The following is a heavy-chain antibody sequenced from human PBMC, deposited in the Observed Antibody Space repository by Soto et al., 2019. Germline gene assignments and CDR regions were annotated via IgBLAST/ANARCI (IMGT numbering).Heavy chain of an antibody. D-gene: IGHD3-16*01. CDR2: IYTSGGT. V-gene: IGHV4-4*07. CDR1: GRSISSYY. CDR3: ARAGDPVLDYYYYGMDV. J-gene: IGHJ6*02. Sequence: SETLSLTCTVSGRSISSYYWSWIRQPAGKGLEWIGRIYTSGGTNYNPSLKSRVTMSVDTSKNQFSLKLSSVTAADTAVYYCARAGDPVLDYYYYGMDVWGQGTTVTVSS.